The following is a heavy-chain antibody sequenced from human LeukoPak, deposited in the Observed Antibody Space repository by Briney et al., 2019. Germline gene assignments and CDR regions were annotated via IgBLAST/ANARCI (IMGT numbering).Heavy chain of an antibody. J-gene: IGHJ4*02. Sequence: SETLSLTCTVSGGSITTYFWSWIRQPPGKGLEWIGYIYYIGGTNYNPSLKSRVTISVDTSKNQFSLKLSSVTAADTAVYYCARLRRRPHFDYWGQGTLVTVSS. CDR2: IYYIGGT. CDR3: ARLRRRPHFDY. V-gene: IGHV4-59*12. D-gene: IGHD6-25*01. CDR1: GGSITTYF.